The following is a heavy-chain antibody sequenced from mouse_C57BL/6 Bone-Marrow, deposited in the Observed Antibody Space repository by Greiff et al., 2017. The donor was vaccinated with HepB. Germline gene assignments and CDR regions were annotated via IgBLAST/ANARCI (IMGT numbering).Heavy chain of an antibody. Sequence: QVQLQQPGAELVKPGASVKLSCKASGYTFTSYWMHWVKQRPGQGLEWIGMIHPNSGSTNYNEKFKSKATLTVDKSSSTAYMQLSSLTSEDSAVYYCARWVYYDYDGGFDYWGQGTTLTVSS. CDR3: ARWVYYDYDGGFDY. CDR2: IHPNSGST. V-gene: IGHV1-64*01. J-gene: IGHJ2*01. CDR1: GYTFTSYW. D-gene: IGHD2-4*01.